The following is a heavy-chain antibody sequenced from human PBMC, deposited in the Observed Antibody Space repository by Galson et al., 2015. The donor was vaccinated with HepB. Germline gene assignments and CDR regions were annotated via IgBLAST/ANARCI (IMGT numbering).Heavy chain of an antibody. J-gene: IGHJ3*02. CDR2: IYSGGST. D-gene: IGHD3-10*01. V-gene: IGHV3-66*01. CDR1: GFTVSRNY. CDR3: ARDTFSGNWAFDI. Sequence: SLRLSCAASGFTVSRNYMRWVRQAPGKGLEWVSVIYSGGSTYYADSVKGRFTISRDNSKNTLYLQMNSLRAEDTAVYYCARDTFSGNWAFDIWGQGTMVTVSS.